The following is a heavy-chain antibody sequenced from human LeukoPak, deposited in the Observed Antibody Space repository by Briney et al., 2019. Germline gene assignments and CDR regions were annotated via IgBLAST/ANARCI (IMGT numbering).Heavy chain of an antibody. CDR1: GFTFSSYA. V-gene: IGHV3-48*03. CDR2: ISSSGSTI. J-gene: IGHJ6*04. Sequence: GGSLRLSCAASGFTFSSYAMSWVRQAPGKGLEWVSYISSSGSTIYYAGSVKGRFTISRDNAKNSLYLQMNSLRAEDTAVYYCAELGITMIGGVWGKGTTVTISS. CDR3: AELGITMIGGV. D-gene: IGHD3-10*02.